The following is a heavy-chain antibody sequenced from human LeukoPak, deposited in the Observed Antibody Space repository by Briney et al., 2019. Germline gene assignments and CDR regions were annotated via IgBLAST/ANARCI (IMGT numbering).Heavy chain of an antibody. CDR3: AARYCSGGSCYGVLGFDP. Sequence: GGSLRLSCAASEFTFSTYWMSWVRQAPGKGLEWVSAISGSGGSTYYADSVKGRFTISRDNSKNTLYLQMNSLRAEDTAVYYCAARYCSGGSCYGVLGFDPWGQGTLVTVSS. J-gene: IGHJ5*02. CDR1: EFTFSTYW. CDR2: ISGSGGST. D-gene: IGHD2-15*01. V-gene: IGHV3-23*01.